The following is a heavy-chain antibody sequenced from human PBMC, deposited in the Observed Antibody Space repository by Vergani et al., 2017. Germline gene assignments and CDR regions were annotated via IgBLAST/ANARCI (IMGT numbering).Heavy chain of an antibody. CDR3: YTDYHDY. CDR2: IRSKNDGGTA. Sequence: VQLQESGGGLIKPGGSLRLSCVVSGITFKNAWINWVRQAPGKGLEWIGRIRSKNDGGTADYAAPLKGRFTISRDDSKDSAFLLLNNLKTEDTAVYFCYTDYHDYWAQGTLLTVS. D-gene: IGHD2-2*02. J-gene: IGHJ4*02. CDR1: GITFKNAW. V-gene: IGHV3-15*01.